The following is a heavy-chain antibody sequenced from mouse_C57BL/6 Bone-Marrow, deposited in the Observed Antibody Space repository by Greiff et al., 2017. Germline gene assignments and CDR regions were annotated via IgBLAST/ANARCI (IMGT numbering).Heavy chain of an antibody. D-gene: IGHD2-4*01. CDR1: GYTFTSYG. J-gene: IGHJ3*01. CDR3: ATYYDYDEFAY. V-gene: IGHV1-81*01. CDR2: IYPRSGNT. Sequence: QVQLKESGAELARPGASVKLSCKASGYTFTSYGISWVKQRTGQGLEWIGEIYPRSGNTYYNEKFKGKATLTADKSSSTAYMELRSLTSEDSAVYFGATYYDYDEFAYWGQGTLGTVSA.